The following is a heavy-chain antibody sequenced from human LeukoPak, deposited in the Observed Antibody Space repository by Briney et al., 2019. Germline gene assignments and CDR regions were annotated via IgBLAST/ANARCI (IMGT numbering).Heavy chain of an antibody. CDR3: AREPYCSGGSCKHFDY. V-gene: IGHV3-66*01. J-gene: IGHJ4*02. CDR1: GFXVSSNY. CDR2: IYSGGST. D-gene: IGHD2-15*01. Sequence: PGGSLRLSCAASGFXVSSNYMSWVRQAPGKGLEWVSVIYSGGSTYYADSVKGRFTISRDNSKNTLYLQMNSLRAEDTAVYYCAREPYCSGGSCKHFDYWGQGTLVTVSS.